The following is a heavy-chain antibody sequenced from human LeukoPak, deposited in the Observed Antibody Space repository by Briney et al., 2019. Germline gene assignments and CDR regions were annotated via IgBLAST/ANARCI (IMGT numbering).Heavy chain of an antibody. J-gene: IGHJ6*03. CDR2: IYSGGST. CDR1: GFTFSSYA. Sequence: PGGSLRLSCAASGFTFSSYAMSWVRQAPGKGLEWVSVIYSGGSTYYADSVKGRFTISRDNSKNTLYLQMNSLRAEDTAVYYCARVALAYSYGSEREYYYYYYMDVWGKGTTVTISS. D-gene: IGHD5-18*01. V-gene: IGHV3-53*01. CDR3: ARVALAYSYGSEREYYYYYYMDV.